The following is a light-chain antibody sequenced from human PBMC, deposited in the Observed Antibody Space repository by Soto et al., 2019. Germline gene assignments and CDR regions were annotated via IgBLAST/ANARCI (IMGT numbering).Light chain of an antibody. J-gene: IGKJ1*01. CDR3: QHYNSDSRA. CDR1: EFISDC. Sequence: DVQMTQSPSTLSASVGDIVAMTCGSSEFISDCLAWYQQKPGQAPKLLIYDASTLESGVPGRFSGSGVGTHFTLTISGLQPEHFETYHCQHYNSDSRAFGQGTKVDIK. CDR2: DAS. V-gene: IGKV1-5*01.